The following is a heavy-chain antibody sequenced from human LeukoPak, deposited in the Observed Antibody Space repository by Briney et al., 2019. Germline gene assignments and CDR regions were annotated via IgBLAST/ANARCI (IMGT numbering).Heavy chain of an antibody. CDR3: AKSGSYYGSTSG. Sequence: SETLSLTCTVSGGSISSGGYYWSWIRQHPGKGLEWIGYSYYSGSANYNPSLKSRVTISLDTSKNQFSLKLTSVTAADTAVYYCAKSGSYYGSTSGWGQGTLVTVSP. D-gene: IGHD3-10*01. CDR2: SYYSGSA. V-gene: IGHV4-31*02. CDR1: GGSISSGGYY. J-gene: IGHJ4*02.